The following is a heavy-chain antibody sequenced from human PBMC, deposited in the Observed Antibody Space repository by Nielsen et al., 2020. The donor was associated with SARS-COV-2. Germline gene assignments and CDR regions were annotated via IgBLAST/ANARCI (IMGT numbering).Heavy chain of an antibody. J-gene: IGHJ6*02. CDR1: GFTFSNYA. CDR2: IYSVDGST. V-gene: IGHV3-23*03. Sequence: GESLKISCAASGFTFSNYAMSWVRQGPGKGLEWVSLIYSVDGSTYYADSVKGRFTISRDNSKNTLYLQMHSLRAEDTAVYCCARDRAVGARGSSGMEVWGQGTTVTVSS. CDR3: ARDRAVGARGSSGMEV. D-gene: IGHD1-26*01.